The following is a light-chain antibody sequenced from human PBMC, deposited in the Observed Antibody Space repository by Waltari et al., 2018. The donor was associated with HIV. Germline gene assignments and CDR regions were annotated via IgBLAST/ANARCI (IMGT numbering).Light chain of an antibody. J-gene: IGLJ3*02. V-gene: IGLV1-44*01. CDR2: SNG. Sequence: QSVLTQPPSVSGTPGQNVTIPCSGSSSNIGSTIVNWYQQLPGAAPNLLIYSNGQRPSGVPDRFSGSKSGTSASLAISGLQSADEADYYCAAWDDSLNGMFGGGTRLTVL. CDR1: SSNIGSTI. CDR3: AAWDDSLNGM.